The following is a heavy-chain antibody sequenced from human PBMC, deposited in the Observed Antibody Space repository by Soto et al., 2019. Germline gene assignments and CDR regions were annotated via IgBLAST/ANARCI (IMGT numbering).Heavy chain of an antibody. V-gene: IGHV3-23*01. Sequence: VGSLRLSCAASGFMLANYSMGWVRQAPGKGLEWVSAITGSGGGTYYADSVKGRFTVSRDNSKNTLYLQMHSLRAEDTAVYYLARTSPATALPHRLDYWRQGTLVTVSS. D-gene: IGHD6-25*01. CDR1: GFMLANYS. CDR2: ITGSGGGT. J-gene: IGHJ4*02. CDR3: ARTSPATALPHRLDY.